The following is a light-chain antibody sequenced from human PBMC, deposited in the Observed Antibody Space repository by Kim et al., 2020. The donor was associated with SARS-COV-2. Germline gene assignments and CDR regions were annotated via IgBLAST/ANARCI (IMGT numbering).Light chain of an antibody. CDR1: SRSIASNY. Sequence: GKTVTISCTGSSRSIASNYVQWYQQRPGSAPTTVIYENNQRPSGVPDRFSGSIDSSSNSASLTISGLKTEDEADYYCQSYDNNNQVFGGGTQLTVL. J-gene: IGLJ3*02. V-gene: IGLV6-57*02. CDR2: ENN. CDR3: QSYDNNNQV.